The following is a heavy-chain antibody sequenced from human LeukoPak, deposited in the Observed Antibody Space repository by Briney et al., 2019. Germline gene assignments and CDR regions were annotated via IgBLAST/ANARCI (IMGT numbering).Heavy chain of an antibody. Sequence: PGGSLRPSCASSGFIPSSYAMSWGRQAPGEGRGWVSAISGIGGTTYYADSVKGRFTISRDNSKNTLYLQMNSLRGEDTAVYYCAKTLVVPAADIEDYWGQGTLVTVSS. CDR3: AKTLVVPAADIEDY. CDR2: ISGIGGTT. J-gene: IGHJ4*02. D-gene: IGHD2-2*01. CDR1: GFIPSSYA. V-gene: IGHV3-23*01.